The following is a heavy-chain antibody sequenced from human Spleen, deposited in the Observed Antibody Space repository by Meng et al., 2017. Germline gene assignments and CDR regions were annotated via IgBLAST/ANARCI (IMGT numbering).Heavy chain of an antibody. Sequence: SETLSLTCTVSGGSVRSGSYYWSWIRQSPGKGLEWLGHIYYSGSTKYNPSLESRVTISLDTSMNQFSLKLSSVTAADTAVYYCATYRTTVVTQQSGFDYWGQGTLVTVSS. V-gene: IGHV4-61*01. CDR1: GGSVRSGSYY. CDR2: IYYSGST. D-gene: IGHD4-23*01. J-gene: IGHJ4*02. CDR3: ATYRTTVVTQQSGFDY.